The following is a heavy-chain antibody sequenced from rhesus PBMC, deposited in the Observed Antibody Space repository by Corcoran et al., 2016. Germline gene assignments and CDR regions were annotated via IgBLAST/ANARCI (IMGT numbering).Heavy chain of an antibody. D-gene: IGHD6-31*01. V-gene: IGHV4-127*01. CDR3: ARESHWYGVFDY. Sequence: QVQLQESGPGLVKPSETLSLTCAVADYSISRSYGWTWIPQSPGKGLGWIGYFGGDTDNTNYNPSLESRVTISKDTSKNQFSLRLSSVTAADTAVYYCARESHWYGVFDYWGQGILVTVSS. CDR2: FGGDTDNT. J-gene: IGHJ4*01. CDR1: DYSISRSYG.